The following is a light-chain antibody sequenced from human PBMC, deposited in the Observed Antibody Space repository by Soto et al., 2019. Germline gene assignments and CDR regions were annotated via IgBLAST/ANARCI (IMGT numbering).Light chain of an antibody. J-gene: IGKJ4*01. CDR2: DAS. Sequence: EIVLTQSPDTLSLSPGERATLSCRASQSVRSNYLAWYQQKPGQAPRFLIYDASSRATGIPDRFSGSGSGTDFTLTISRLEPEDFAVYYGQQYGSSPLTFGGGTKVEIK. CDR3: QQYGSSPLT. CDR1: QSVRSNY. V-gene: IGKV3-20*01.